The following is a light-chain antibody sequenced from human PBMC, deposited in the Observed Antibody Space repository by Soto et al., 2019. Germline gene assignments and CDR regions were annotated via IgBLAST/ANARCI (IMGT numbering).Light chain of an antibody. CDR2: DAS. CDR3: QQRSNCPLT. CDR1: QSVSSY. V-gene: IGKV3-11*01. J-gene: IGKJ4*01. Sequence: EIVLTQSPSTLSLSAGDRATISCRASQSVSSYFAWYQQKPGKAPRLLIYDASNWATGIPARFSGSGSGTDFTLSISSLQPDDFAAYYCQQRSNCPLTFGRGTKVEIK.